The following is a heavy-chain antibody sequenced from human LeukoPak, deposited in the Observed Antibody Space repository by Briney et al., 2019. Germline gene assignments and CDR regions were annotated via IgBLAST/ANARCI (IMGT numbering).Heavy chain of an antibody. CDR1: GYTFTSYY. CDR3: ARDQEQQPYDY. Sequence: ASVKVSCKASGYTFTSYYMHWVRQAPGQGLEWMGIVNPSGGSTIYAQKFQGRVTMTRDTSTSTVYMELSSLRSEDTAVYYCARDQEQQPYDYWGRGTLVTVSS. V-gene: IGHV1-46*01. D-gene: IGHD6-13*01. J-gene: IGHJ4*02. CDR2: VNPSGGST.